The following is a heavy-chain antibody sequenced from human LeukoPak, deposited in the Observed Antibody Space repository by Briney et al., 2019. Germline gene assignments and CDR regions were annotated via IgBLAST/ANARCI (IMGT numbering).Heavy chain of an antibody. V-gene: IGHV1-69*05. CDR2: IIPIFGTA. CDR3: ARAVYYYDSSGYYDLECWFDP. D-gene: IGHD3-22*01. Sequence: GASVKVSCKASGGTFSSYAISWVRQAPGQGLEWMGGIIPIFGTANYAQKFQGRVTITTDESTSTAYMELSSLRSEDTAMYYCARAVYYYDSSGYYDLECWFDPWGQGTLVTVSS. J-gene: IGHJ5*02. CDR1: GGTFSSYA.